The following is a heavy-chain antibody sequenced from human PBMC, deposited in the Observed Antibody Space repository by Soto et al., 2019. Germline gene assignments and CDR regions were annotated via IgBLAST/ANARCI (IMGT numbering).Heavy chain of an antibody. V-gene: IGHV4-4*02. CDR3: ARVFSSGSGWMYYFDF. Sequence: QVELQESGPRLVKSSGTLSLTCEVSSGSIITGNWWSWVRQPPGKGLEWIGEIYYTGATNYNPSHKSRVTMTIDKSKDQFSLILTSATAADTAVYYCARVFSSGSGWMYYFDFWGQGILVSVSS. CDR2: IYYTGAT. D-gene: IGHD6-25*01. J-gene: IGHJ4*02. CDR1: SGSIITGNW.